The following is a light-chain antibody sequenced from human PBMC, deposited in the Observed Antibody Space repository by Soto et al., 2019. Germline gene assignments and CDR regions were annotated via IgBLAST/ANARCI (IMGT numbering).Light chain of an antibody. J-gene: IGKJ5*01. CDR2: GAS. V-gene: IGKV3-15*01. CDR1: QTLSSN. CDR3: QQYNDWHIT. Sequence: EIVMTQSPATLSVSPGERATLSCRASQTLSSNLAWYQQKPGQAPRLLIYGASTRATGIPVRFSGTGSGTEFTLTLSSLQSEDFAVYYCQQYNDWHITFGQGTRLENK.